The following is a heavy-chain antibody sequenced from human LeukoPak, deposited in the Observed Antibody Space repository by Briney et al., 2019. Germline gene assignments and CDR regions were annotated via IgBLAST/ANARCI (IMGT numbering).Heavy chain of an antibody. CDR3: ARVYDGKWFDY. CDR2: IYTGGTT. V-gene: IGHV3-66*01. D-gene: IGHD1-14*01. CDR1: GFTVSSSNY. Sequence: GGSLRLSCAASGFTVSSSNYMNWVRQAPGKGLEWVSGIYTGGTTYYTDSVKGRFTISRDNAKNTLYLQMNSLRAEDTAVYYCARVYDGKWFDYWGQGALVTVSS. J-gene: IGHJ4*02.